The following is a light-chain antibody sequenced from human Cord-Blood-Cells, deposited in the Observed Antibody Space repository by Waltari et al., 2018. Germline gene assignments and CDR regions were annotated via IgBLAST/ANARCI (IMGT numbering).Light chain of an antibody. Sequence: SALTQPRSVSGSPGQSVTISCTGTSSDVGGYNYVSWYQQHPGTAPKLMIYDVSKRPSGVPDRFSGSKSGNTASLTISGLQAEDEADYYCCSYAGSYTWVFGGGTKLTVL. V-gene: IGLV2-11*01. CDR2: DVS. CDR1: SSDVGGYNY. CDR3: CSYAGSYTWV. J-gene: IGLJ3*02.